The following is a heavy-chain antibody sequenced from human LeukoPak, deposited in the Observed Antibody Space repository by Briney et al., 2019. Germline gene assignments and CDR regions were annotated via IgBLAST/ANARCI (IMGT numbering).Heavy chain of an antibody. CDR2: INPNSGGT. CDR1: GYTFTVYY. Sequence: ASVKVSCKASGYTFTVYYTHWVRQAPGQGLEWMGWINPNSGGTNYAQKFQGRVTMARDTSISTACMELSRLRSDDTAVYYCARIAAAVDYWGQGTLVTVSS. D-gene: IGHD6-13*01. V-gene: IGHV1-2*02. J-gene: IGHJ4*02. CDR3: ARIAAAVDY.